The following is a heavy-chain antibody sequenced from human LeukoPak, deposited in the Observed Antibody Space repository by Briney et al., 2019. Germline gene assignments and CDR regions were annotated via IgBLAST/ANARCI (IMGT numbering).Heavy chain of an antibody. CDR2: IYYNGTT. Sequence: SETLSLTCSVSGGSIKYYYWTWIRQSPGEGLEWIGHIYYNGTTRYKPSLKSRVTISLDMSKKQISLKLNSLTAADTAVYYCARDGASSSWPHWFDPWGQGTLVTVSS. V-gene: IGHV4-59*01. D-gene: IGHD6-13*01. CDR3: ARDGASSSWPHWFDP. CDR1: GGSIKYYY. J-gene: IGHJ5*02.